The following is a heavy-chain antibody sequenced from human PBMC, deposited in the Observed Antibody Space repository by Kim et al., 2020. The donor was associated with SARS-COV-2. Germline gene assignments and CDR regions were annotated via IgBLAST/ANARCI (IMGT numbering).Heavy chain of an antibody. Sequence: GGSLRLSCAASGFTFSSYSMNWVRQAPGKGLEWVSYISSSSSTIYYADSVKGRFTISRDNAKNSLYLQMNSLRDEDTAVYYCARDFRGGGWYNPYYFDYWGQGTLVTVSS. CDR1: GFTFSSYS. J-gene: IGHJ4*02. D-gene: IGHD6-19*01. CDR2: ISSSSSTI. V-gene: IGHV3-48*02. CDR3: ARDFRGGGWYNPYYFDY.